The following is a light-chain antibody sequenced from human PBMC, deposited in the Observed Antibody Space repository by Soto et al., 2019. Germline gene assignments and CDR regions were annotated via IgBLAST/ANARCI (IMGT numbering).Light chain of an antibody. J-gene: IGKJ1*01. CDR2: GAS. CDR1: QSVNNNL. V-gene: IGKV3-20*01. Sequence: EVLLTQSPGTLSLSPGERATLSCRASQSVNNNLLAWYQQKPGQAPRLLIYGASSRATGIPDKFSGSGSGTDFTLTISRLEPEDFAVYFCQQYGRTPRTFGQGTKVEIK. CDR3: QQYGRTPRT.